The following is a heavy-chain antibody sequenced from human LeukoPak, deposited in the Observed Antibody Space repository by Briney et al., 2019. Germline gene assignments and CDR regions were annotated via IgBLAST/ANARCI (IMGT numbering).Heavy chain of an antibody. J-gene: IGHJ6*02. D-gene: IGHD5-12*01. V-gene: IGHV4-30-2*01. Sequence: SQTLPLTCAVSGGSISSGGYSWSWIRQPPGKGLEWIGYIYHSGSTYYNPSLKSRVTISVDRSKNQFSLKLSSVTAADTAVYYCARTPYSGYDGGGMDVWGQGTTVTVSS. CDR1: GGSISSGGYS. CDR3: ARTPYSGYDGGGMDV. CDR2: IYHSGST.